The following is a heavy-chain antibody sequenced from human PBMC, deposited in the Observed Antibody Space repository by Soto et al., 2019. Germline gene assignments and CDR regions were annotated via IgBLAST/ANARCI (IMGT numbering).Heavy chain of an antibody. CDR2: IVVGSGNT. CDR1: GFTFTSSA. CDR3: AANGITGDYYYGMYV. V-gene: IGHV1-58*01. J-gene: IGHJ6*02. D-gene: IGHD1-20*01. Sequence: ASVKVSCKASGFTFTSSAVQLVLQARVQRLEWIGWIVVGSGNTNYAQKFQERVTITRDMSTSTAYMELSSLRSEDTAVYYCAANGITGDYYYGMYVWGQGTTVTVSS.